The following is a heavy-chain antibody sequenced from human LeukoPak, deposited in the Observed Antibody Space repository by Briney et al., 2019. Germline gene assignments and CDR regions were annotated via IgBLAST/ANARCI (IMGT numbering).Heavy chain of an antibody. Sequence: SETLSLTCTVSGGSISSGSYYWSWIRQPAGKGREWIGRIYTSGSTNYNPSLKSRVTISVDTSKNQFSLKLSSVTAADTAVYYCARDYSGYDFLDYWGQGTLVTVSS. CDR3: ARDYSGYDFLDY. V-gene: IGHV4-61*02. D-gene: IGHD5-12*01. CDR2: IYTSGST. CDR1: GGSISSGSYY. J-gene: IGHJ4*02.